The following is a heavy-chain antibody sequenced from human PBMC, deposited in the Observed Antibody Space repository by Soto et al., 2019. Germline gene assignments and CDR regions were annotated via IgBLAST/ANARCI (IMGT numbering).Heavy chain of an antibody. Sequence: GGSLRLSCAASGFTFINYDMNWVRQAPGKGLEWVSSISPSSSYIYYADSVKGRFTISRDNAKNSLYLQMNSLRAEDTAVYYCARDLCTSTSCYGNWFDPWGQGTLVTVSS. CDR1: GFTFINYD. CDR2: ISPSSSYI. V-gene: IGHV3-21*01. D-gene: IGHD2-2*01. CDR3: ARDLCTSTSCYGNWFDP. J-gene: IGHJ5*02.